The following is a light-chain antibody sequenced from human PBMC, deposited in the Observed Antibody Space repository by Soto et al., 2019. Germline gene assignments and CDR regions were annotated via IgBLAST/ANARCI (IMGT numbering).Light chain of an antibody. CDR1: QSVSSG. CDR3: QQYNKWPPYT. V-gene: IGKV3-15*01. Sequence: EIVMTQSPATLSVSPGERATLSCRASQSVSSGLAWYQQKPGQAPRLLIYGASTRATGIPARFSGSGSGTEFTLTISSLQSEDFAVYYCQQYNKWPPYTFGQGTKLEIK. J-gene: IGKJ2*01. CDR2: GAS.